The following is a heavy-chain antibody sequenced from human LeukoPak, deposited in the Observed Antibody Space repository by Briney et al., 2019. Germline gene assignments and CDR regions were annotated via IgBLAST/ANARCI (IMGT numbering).Heavy chain of an antibody. CDR1: GGSLTNYY. Sequence: SETLSLTCTVYGGSLTNYYWTWVRQPPGKGLEWLGYIRYTGSTNYNPSLKSRITMSVDISRNQFSLKVTSLTAADTAVYYCAGHHPRNTVDFWGQGTLVTVSS. V-gene: IGHV4-59*08. J-gene: IGHJ4*02. D-gene: IGHD2/OR15-2a*01. CDR2: IRYTGST. CDR3: AGHHPRNTVDF.